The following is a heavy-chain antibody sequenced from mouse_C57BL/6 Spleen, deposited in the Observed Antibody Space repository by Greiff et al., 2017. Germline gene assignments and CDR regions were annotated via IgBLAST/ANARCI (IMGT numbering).Heavy chain of an antibody. D-gene: IGHD1-1*01. J-gene: IGHJ2*01. CDR2: IDPSDSYT. Sequence: QVQLQESGAELVMPGASVKLSCKASGYTFTSYWMHWVKQRPGQGLEWIGEIDPSDSYTNYNQKFKGKSTLTVDKSSSTAYMQLSSLTSEDSAVYYCARITRGVAPRWGQGTTLTVAS. CDR1: GYTFTSYW. CDR3: ARITRGVAPR. V-gene: IGHV1-69*01.